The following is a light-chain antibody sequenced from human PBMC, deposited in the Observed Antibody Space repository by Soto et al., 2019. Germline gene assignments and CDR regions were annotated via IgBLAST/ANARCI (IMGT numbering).Light chain of an antibody. Sequence: DIQMTQSPSTLSASVGDRVTITCRASQSISSWLAWYQQKPGKARKLLIYDASSLESGVPSRFSGSGSGTEFTLTISSLQPDDFATYYCQQYNSYSLTFGQGTKVDIK. V-gene: IGKV1-5*01. CDR1: QSISSW. CDR2: DAS. CDR3: QQYNSYSLT. J-gene: IGKJ2*01.